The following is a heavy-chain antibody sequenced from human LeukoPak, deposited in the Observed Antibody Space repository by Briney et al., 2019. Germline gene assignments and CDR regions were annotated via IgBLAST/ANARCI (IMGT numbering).Heavy chain of an antibody. CDR1: GGSISSYY. CDR2: IYYSGST. V-gene: IGHV4-59*08. Sequence: SETLSLTCTVSGGSISSYYWSWIRQPPGKGLEWIGYIYYSGSTNYNPSLKSRLTISIDTPKNQFSLRLSSVTAADTAVYYCARVGFYSGSGHGFDFWGQGTLVTVSS. D-gene: IGHD5-18*01. J-gene: IGHJ4*02. CDR3: ARVGFYSGSGHGFDF.